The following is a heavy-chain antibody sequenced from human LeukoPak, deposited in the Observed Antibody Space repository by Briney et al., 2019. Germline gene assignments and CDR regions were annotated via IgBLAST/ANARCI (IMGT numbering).Heavy chain of an antibody. J-gene: IGHJ2*01. CDR1: GFTVSRNY. D-gene: IGHD6-19*01. V-gene: IGHV3-66*03. CDR3: VGGPGWVFDL. CDR2: IYSCGST. Sequence: PGGSLRLSCAASGFTVSRNYMSWVRQAPGKGLEWVSVIYSCGSTYYADSVKGRFTISRDNAKNSVYLQMNGLKAEDTAVYHCVGGPGWVFDLWGRGTLVTVSS.